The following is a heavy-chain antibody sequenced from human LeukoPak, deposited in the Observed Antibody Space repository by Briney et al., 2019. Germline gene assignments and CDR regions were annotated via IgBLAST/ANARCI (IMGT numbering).Heavy chain of an antibody. Sequence: GASVKVSCKASGYTFTGYYMHWVRQAPGQGLEWMGWINPNSGGTNYAQKFQGRVTMTRDTSISTAYMELSRLRSDDTAVYYCARGPSQEQWELRRCAFDIWGQGTMVTVSS. D-gene: IGHD1-26*01. CDR1: GYTFTGYY. V-gene: IGHV1-2*02. CDR3: ARGPSQEQWELRRCAFDI. J-gene: IGHJ3*02. CDR2: INPNSGGT.